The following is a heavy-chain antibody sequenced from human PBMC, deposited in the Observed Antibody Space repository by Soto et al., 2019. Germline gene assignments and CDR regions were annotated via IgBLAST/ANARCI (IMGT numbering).Heavy chain of an antibody. CDR1: GFTFRDYY. CDR3: AREYYYTMDV. V-gene: IGHV3-11*05. CDR2: IDSSTKYT. J-gene: IGHJ6*02. Sequence: QVQLVESGGGLVRPGGSLRLSCEASGFTFRDYYMTWFRQAPGKGLEWLSYIDSSTKYTNYGDSVKGRFTISRDNAKNSLYLQMNSLRADDTAVYYCAREYYYTMDVWGQGTMVTVSS.